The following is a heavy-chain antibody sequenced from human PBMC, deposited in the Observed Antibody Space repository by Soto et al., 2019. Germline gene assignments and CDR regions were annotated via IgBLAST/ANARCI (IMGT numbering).Heavy chain of an antibody. CDR2: ISSSGSTI. D-gene: IGHD3-3*01. V-gene: IGHV3-48*03. CDR1: GFTFSSYE. Sequence: GGSLRLSCAASGFTFSSYEMNWVRQAPGQGLEWVSYISSSGSTIYYADSVKGRFTISRDNAKNSLYLQMNSLRAADTAVYYCASGPEYDFWSGYCGYWGRGTRVGVSS. J-gene: IGHJ4*02. CDR3: ASGPEYDFWSGYCGY.